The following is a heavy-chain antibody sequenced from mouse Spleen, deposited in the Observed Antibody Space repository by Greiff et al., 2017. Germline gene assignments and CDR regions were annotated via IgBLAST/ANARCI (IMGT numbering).Heavy chain of an antibody. CDR1: GYSITSGYY. Sequence: EVQLQESGPGLVKPSQSLSLTCSVTGYSITSGYYWNWLRQFPGNKLEWMGYISYDGSNNYNPSLKNRISITRDTSKNQFFLKLNSVTTEDTATYYCARVVYYYDGSSWFAYWGQGTLVTVSA. D-gene: IGHD1-1*01. V-gene: IGHV3-6*01. CDR3: ARVVYYYDGSSWFAY. CDR2: ISYDGSN. J-gene: IGHJ3*01.